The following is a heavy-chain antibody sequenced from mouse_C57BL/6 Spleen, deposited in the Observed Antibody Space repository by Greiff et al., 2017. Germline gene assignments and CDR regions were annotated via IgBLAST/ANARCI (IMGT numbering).Heavy chain of an antibody. CDR2: ISSGSSTI. J-gene: IGHJ4*01. CDR1: GFTFSDYG. Sequence: EVKLQESGGGLVKPGGSLKLSCAASGFTFSDYGMHWVRQAPEKGLEWVASISSGSSTIYYADTVTGRFTISRDNAKNTLFLQLTSLRSEDTARYYCARCKYCNYDYDAMDYWGQGTSVTVSS. D-gene: IGHD2-10*02. V-gene: IGHV5-17*01. CDR3: ARCKYCNYDYDAMDY.